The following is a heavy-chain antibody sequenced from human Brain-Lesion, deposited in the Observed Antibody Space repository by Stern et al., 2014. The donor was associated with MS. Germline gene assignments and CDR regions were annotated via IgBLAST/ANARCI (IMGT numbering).Heavy chain of an antibody. D-gene: IGHD3-10*01. J-gene: IGHJ6*02. Sequence: QVQLQESGPGLVKPSGTLSLTCAVSGASISNTQWWTWVRQSPGKGLEWIGEIYQSGSANYTPSLRSRVTISVDRSKNSFSLKLNSVTAADTAVYYCARDPRRGGLSGYYHGMDVWGQGTTVTVS. CDR2: IYQSGSA. V-gene: IGHV4-4*02. CDR3: ARDPRRGGLSGYYHGMDV. CDR1: GASISNTQW.